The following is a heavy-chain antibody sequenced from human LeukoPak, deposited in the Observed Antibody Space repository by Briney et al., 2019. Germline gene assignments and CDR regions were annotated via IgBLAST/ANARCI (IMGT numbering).Heavy chain of an antibody. J-gene: IGHJ4*02. V-gene: IGHV3-30-3*01. Sequence: GGSLRLSCAASGFTFSSYAMHWVRQAPGKGLEWVAVISYDGSNKYYADSVKGRFTISRDNSKNTLYLQMNSLRAEDTAIYYCAKSPGYWTHDYWGQGILVTVSS. CDR1: GFTFSSYA. CDR3: AKSPGYWTHDY. CDR2: ISYDGSNK. D-gene: IGHD1-1*01.